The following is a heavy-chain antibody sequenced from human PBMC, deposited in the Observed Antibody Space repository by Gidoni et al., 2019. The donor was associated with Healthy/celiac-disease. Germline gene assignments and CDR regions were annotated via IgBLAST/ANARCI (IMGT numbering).Heavy chain of an antibody. CDR1: GGSISSGSYY. Sequence: QVQLQESGPGLVKPSQTLSLTCTVSGGSISSGSYYWSWIRQPAGKGLEWIGRIYTSGSTNYNPSLKSRVTMSVDTSKNQFSLKLSSVTAADTAVYYCAREVRTAMVLPFGMDVWGQGTTVTVSS. CDR2: IYTSGST. J-gene: IGHJ6*02. CDR3: AREVRTAMVLPFGMDV. V-gene: IGHV4-61*02. D-gene: IGHD5-18*01.